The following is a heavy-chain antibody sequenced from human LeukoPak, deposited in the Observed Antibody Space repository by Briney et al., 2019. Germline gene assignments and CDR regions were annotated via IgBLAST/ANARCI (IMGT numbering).Heavy chain of an antibody. D-gene: IGHD3-22*01. CDR3: ARDSYDSTGSYDYFFDY. CDR2: IYTSGST. V-gene: IGHV4-61*02. CDR1: GGSISSGTYY. J-gene: IGHJ4*02. Sequence: SETLSLTCTVSGGSISSGTYYWSWIRQPAGKGLEWIGRIYTSGSTNYNPSLKSRVTISIDTSKSQFSLKLSSVTAADTAVYFCARDSYDSTGSYDYFFDYWGQGTLVTVSS.